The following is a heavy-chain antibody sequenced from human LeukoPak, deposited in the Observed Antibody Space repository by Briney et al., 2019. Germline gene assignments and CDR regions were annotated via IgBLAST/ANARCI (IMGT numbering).Heavy chain of an antibody. V-gene: IGHV1-3*01. Sequence: ASVKVSCKASGYTFTSYAMHWVRQAPGQRLEWMGWTNAGNGNTKYSRKFQGRVTITRDTSASTAYMELSSLRSEDTAVYYCAATYYGSGSYYNYNWFDPWGQGTLVTVSS. J-gene: IGHJ5*02. CDR3: AATYYGSGSYYNYNWFDP. CDR2: TNAGNGNT. D-gene: IGHD3-10*01. CDR1: GYTFTSYA.